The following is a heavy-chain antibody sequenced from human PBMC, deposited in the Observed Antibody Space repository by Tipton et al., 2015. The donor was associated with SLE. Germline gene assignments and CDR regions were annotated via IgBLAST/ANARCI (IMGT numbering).Heavy chain of an antibody. V-gene: IGHV4-38-2*01. J-gene: IGHJ2*01. D-gene: IGHD3-22*01. CDR3: ASAVVVNNDWYFDL. Sequence: TLSLTCAVSGYSISSGYYWGWIRQPPGKGLEWIGSIYHSGSTYYTPSLKSRVTISVDTSKNQISLKLSSVTAADTAVYYCASAVVVNNDWYFDLWGRGPLVTVSS. CDR1: GYSISSGYY. CDR2: IYHSGST.